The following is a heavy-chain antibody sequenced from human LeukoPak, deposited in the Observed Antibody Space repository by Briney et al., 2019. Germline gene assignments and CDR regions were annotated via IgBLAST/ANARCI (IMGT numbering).Heavy chain of an antibody. V-gene: IGHV1-46*01. D-gene: IGHD3-22*01. CDR2: INPSGGST. CDR1: GYTFTSYY. J-gene: IGHJ3*02. CDR3: ARDSYYYDSSGYPTDAFDI. Sequence: ASVKVSCKASGYTFTSYYVHWVRQAPGEGLEWMGIINPSGGSTSYAQKFQGRVTMTRDMSTSTVYMELSSLRSEDTAVYYCARDSYYYDSSGYPTDAFDIWGQGTMVTVSS.